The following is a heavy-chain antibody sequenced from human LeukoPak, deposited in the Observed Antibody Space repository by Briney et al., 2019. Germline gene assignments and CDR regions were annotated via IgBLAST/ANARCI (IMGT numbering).Heavy chain of an antibody. CDR2: INHSGST. D-gene: IGHD2-15*01. J-gene: IGHJ4*02. V-gene: IGHV4-34*01. CDR3: ARIGCGDYSDY. CDR1: GGSFSGYY. Sequence: SETLSLTCAVYGGSFSGYYWSWIRQPPGKGLEWIGEINHSGSTNYNPSLKSRVTISVDTSKNQFSLKLSSVTAADTAVYYCARIGCGDYSDYWGQGTLVTVSS.